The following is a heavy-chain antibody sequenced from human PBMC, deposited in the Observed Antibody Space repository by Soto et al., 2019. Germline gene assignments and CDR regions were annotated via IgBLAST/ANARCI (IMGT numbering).Heavy chain of an antibody. V-gene: IGHV1-18*01. D-gene: IGHD3-10*01. CDR3: ARDLDGSGSYYHDY. CDR2: ISAYNGNT. J-gene: IGHJ4*02. Sequence: DSGKISCEASGYMFETYCINWVRQAPGQGLEWMGWISAYNGNTKYAQNLQGRVTMTTDASTSTAYMEMRSLRSDDTAVYYCARDLDGSGSYYHDYWRQGSLVT. CDR1: GYMFETYC.